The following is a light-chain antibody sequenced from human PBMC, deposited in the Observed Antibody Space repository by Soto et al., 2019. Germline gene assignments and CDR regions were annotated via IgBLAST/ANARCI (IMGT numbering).Light chain of an antibody. V-gene: IGKV3-20*01. CDR1: QSVSSSY. CDR3: QQYGSLWFT. CDR2: GAS. Sequence: EIVLTQSPGTLSLSPGERATLSCRASQSVSSSYLAWYQQKPGQAPRLLIYGASSRATGIPDRFSGSGSGTDFTLTISILEPEDFAVYYCQQYGSLWFTFGPGNKVDIK. J-gene: IGKJ3*01.